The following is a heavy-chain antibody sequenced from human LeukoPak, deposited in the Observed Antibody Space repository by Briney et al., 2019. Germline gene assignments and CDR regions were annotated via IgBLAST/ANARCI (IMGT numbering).Heavy chain of an antibody. Sequence: SVKVSCKASGGTFSSYAISWVRQAPGQGLEWMGGIIPIFGTANYAQKFQGRVTITADESSSTAYMELRSLRSEDTAVYYCARGDVSDAFDIWGRGTMVTVSS. J-gene: IGHJ3*02. D-gene: IGHD3-16*01. CDR3: ARGDVSDAFDI. CDR1: GGTFSSYA. CDR2: IIPIFGTA. V-gene: IGHV1-69*01.